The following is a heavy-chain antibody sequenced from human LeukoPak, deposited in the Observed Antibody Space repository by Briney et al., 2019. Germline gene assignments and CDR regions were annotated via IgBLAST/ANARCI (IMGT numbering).Heavy chain of an antibody. V-gene: IGHV3-23*01. CDR1: GFTFSSYA. CDR2: ISGSGGST. Sequence: GGSLRLSCAAPGFTFSSYAMSWVRQAPGKGLEWVSAISGSGGSTYYADSVKGRFTISRDNSKNTLYLQMNSLRAEDTAVYYCAKAQVGATGFDYWGQGTLVTVSS. J-gene: IGHJ4*02. CDR3: AKAQVGATGFDY. D-gene: IGHD1-26*01.